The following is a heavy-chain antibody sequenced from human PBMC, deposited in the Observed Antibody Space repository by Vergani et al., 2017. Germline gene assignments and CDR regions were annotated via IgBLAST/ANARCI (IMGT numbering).Heavy chain of an antibody. Sequence: EVDLVESGGGLAQPGGSLRLSCAASGSTFSSYAMNWVRQAPGKGLEWVSYISRSSSTIYYADSVKGRFTISRDNAKNSLHLQMNNPRAEDTAVYYCARQSRDVFCTNGVCPLGYWGQGALVTVSS. CDR2: ISRSSSTI. D-gene: IGHD2-8*01. CDR1: GSTFSSYA. J-gene: IGHJ4*02. V-gene: IGHV3-48*01. CDR3: ARQSRDVFCTNGVCPLGY.